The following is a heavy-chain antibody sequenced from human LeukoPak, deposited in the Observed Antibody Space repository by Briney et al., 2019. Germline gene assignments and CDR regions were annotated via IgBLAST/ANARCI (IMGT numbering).Heavy chain of an antibody. J-gene: IGHJ4*02. D-gene: IGHD1-26*01. CDR3: AKDIRGRGTYYGIDF. V-gene: IGHV3-43*01. CDR1: GFSFNENT. Sequence: GGSLRLSCAASGFSFNENTMHWVRQAPGKGLEWVSLINWAGGGTFYPHSVRGRFTISRDNSENSLYLQMTSLRPEDTAFYYCAKDIRGRGTYYGIDFWGQGTLVTVSS. CDR2: INWAGGGT.